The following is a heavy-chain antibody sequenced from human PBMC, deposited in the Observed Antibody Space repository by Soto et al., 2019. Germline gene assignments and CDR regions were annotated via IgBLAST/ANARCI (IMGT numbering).Heavy chain of an antibody. CDR1: AYSFSSNW. Sequence: PGESLKISCKGSAYSFSSNWIGWVRQMPGKGMEWMGIIYPGDSDTKYSPSFQGQVTISADKSISTAYLQWSSLKASDTAMYYCHTAPRSCYGRYGAHTDQLDYWRRGTLVPGSS. CDR2: IYPGDSDT. J-gene: IGHJ4*02. V-gene: IGHV5-51*01. D-gene: IGHD4-17*01. CDR3: HTAPRSCYGRYGAHTDQLDY.